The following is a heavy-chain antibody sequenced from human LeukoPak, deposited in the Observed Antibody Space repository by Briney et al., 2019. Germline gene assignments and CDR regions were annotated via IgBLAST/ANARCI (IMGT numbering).Heavy chain of an antibody. CDR2: VYQSGTA. D-gene: IGHD5-18*01. CDR3: ARIFIRNGYSSYFDC. J-gene: IGHJ4*02. CDR1: GFSISSGHY. Sequence: PSETLSLTCTVSGFSISSGHYWGWVRQPPGAGLEWIGSVYQSGTAYYNPSLKSRVTTSVDMSKNQFSLRLRPVTAADTAVYYCARIFIRNGYSSYFDCWGQGTLVTVSS. V-gene: IGHV4-38-2*02.